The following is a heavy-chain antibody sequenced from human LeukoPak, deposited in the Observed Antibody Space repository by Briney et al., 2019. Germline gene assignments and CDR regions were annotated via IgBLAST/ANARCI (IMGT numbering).Heavy chain of an antibody. J-gene: IGHJ4*02. V-gene: IGHV3-7*01. D-gene: IGHD7-27*01. CDR2: IKQDGSEK. CDR1: GFIFNSYW. Sequence: GGSLRLSCAASGFIFNSYWMSWVRQAPGKGLEWVAHIKQDGSEKNYVDSVKGRFTISRDNAKNSLILEMDGLRVEDTAVYYCARDKMTGDSYFDYWGQGTLATVSS. CDR3: ARDKMTGDSYFDY.